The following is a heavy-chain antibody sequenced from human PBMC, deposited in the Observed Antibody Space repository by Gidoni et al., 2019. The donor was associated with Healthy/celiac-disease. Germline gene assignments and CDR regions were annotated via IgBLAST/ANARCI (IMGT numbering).Heavy chain of an antibody. D-gene: IGHD4-17*01. CDR2: ISGSGGST. CDR3: AKDGRKTYGDPGFGY. V-gene: IGHV3-23*04. CDR1: GSTFSSYA. Sequence: EEQLVVSGGGLAQPAGSMRLSRLTHGSTFSSYAMSWVRQAPGKGLVWVSAISGSGGSTYYADSVKGRFTISRDKSKKTLYLQMNSLRAEDTAVYYCAKDGRKTYGDPGFGYWDQGTLVTVSS. J-gene: IGHJ4*02.